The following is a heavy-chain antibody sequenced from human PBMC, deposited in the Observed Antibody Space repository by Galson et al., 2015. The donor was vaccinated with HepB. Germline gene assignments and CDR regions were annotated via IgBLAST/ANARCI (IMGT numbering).Heavy chain of an antibody. CDR3: ARVFFGSEWYSAYWYFDL. V-gene: IGHV3-48*02. CDR1: GFTFSAYT. CDR2: ISTNGATI. J-gene: IGHJ2*01. D-gene: IGHD3-10*01. Sequence: SLRLSCAASGFTFSAYTMNWVRRAPGKGLESIAYISTNGATIYYADSVKGRFTVSRDNARNSLYLQMNSLRDEDTAVYYCARVFFGSEWYSAYWYFDLWGRGTLVTVSS.